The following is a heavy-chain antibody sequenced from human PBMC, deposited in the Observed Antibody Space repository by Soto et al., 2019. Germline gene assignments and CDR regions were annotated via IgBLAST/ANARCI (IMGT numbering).Heavy chain of an antibody. CDR3: AREYTASDYYYYYGMDV. V-gene: IGHV1-69*13. CDR1: GGTFSSYA. J-gene: IGHJ6*02. D-gene: IGHD5-18*01. CDR2: IIPIFGTA. Sequence: ASVKVSCKASGGTFSSYAISWVRQAPGQGLEWMGGIIPIFGTANYAQKYQGRVTITADESTSTAYLELSSLRSEDTAFFFCAREYTASDYYYYYGMDVGGQGTRVTVSS.